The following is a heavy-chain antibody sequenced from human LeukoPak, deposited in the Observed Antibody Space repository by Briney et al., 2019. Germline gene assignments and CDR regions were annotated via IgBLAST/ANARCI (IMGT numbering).Heavy chain of an antibody. D-gene: IGHD5-18*01. V-gene: IGHV3-21*01. J-gene: IGHJ5*02. CDR3: ARVDTAMDYDWFDP. CDR1: GSTFSIYT. Sequence: PGGSLRLSCAASGSTFSIYTMNWVRQAPGKGLEWVSSISSSSSYIYYADSVKGRFTISRDNAKNSLYLQMNSLRAEDTAVYYCARVDTAMDYDWFDPWGQGTLVTVSS. CDR2: ISSSSSYI.